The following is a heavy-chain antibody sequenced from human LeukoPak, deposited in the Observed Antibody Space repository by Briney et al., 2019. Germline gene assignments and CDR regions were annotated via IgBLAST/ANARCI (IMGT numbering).Heavy chain of an antibody. V-gene: IGHV3-23*01. Sequence: AGGSLRLSCAASGFTFSSYAMTWVRQAPGKGPEWVSGIKGSGGDTYYADSVKGRFTISRDNSKNTLYVQVNSLGTEDTAAYYCAKGSYYDSSGSFYFDYWGQGTLVTVSS. J-gene: IGHJ4*02. CDR1: GFTFSSYA. CDR2: IKGSGGDT. CDR3: AKGSYYDSSGSFYFDY. D-gene: IGHD3-22*01.